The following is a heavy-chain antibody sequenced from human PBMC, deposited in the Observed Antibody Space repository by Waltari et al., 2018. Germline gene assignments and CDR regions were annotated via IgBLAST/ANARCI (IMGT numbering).Heavy chain of an antibody. CDR1: GGSFSGYY. V-gene: IGHV4-34*01. J-gene: IGHJ4*02. CDR3: ASIRAAAGLFDY. Sequence: QVQLQQWGAGLLKPSETLSLTCAVYGGSFSGYYWSWIRPPPGKGLEWIGEINHSGSTNYNPSLKSRVTISVDTSKNQFSLKLSSVTAADTAVYYCASIRAAAGLFDYWGQGTLVTVSS. CDR2: INHSGST. D-gene: IGHD6-13*01.